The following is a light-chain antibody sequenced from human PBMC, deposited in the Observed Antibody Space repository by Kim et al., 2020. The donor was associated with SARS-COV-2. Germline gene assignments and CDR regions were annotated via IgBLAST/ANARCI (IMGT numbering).Light chain of an antibody. V-gene: IGLV1-40*01. J-gene: IGLJ3*02. Sequence: QRVTNPCTGSSSNIEAGYDAHWYQQHPGTQPQPLIFGNSKRPSGVPARISGSKSGTSASLAITGLQAEDEAEYYCQSFDSSLSGPVFGGGTQLTVL. CDR3: QSFDSSLSGPV. CDR2: GNS. CDR1: SSNIEAGYD.